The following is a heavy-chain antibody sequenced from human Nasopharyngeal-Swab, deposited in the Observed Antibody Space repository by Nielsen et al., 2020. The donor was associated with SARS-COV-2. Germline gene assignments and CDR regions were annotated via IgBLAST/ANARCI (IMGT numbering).Heavy chain of an antibody. CDR1: GGSISDYH. J-gene: IGHJ4*02. D-gene: IGHD6-25*01. V-gene: IGHV4-34*01. CDR2: MKPSGRT. Sequence: SETLSLTCAVYGGSISDYHWSWIRQPPGKGLEWIGEMKPSGRTNYNPSLKSRVAISIDTSKNQFILNLGSVTAADTAVYYCAGHPADFDYWGQGALVTVSS. CDR3: AGHPADFDY.